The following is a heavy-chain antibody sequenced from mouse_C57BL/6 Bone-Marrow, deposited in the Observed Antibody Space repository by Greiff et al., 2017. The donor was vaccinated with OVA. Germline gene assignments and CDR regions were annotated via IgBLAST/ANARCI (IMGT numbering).Heavy chain of an antibody. D-gene: IGHD2-4*01. CDR3: ARDDYDAWFAY. Sequence: QVQLQQPGAELVMPGASVKLSCKASGYTFTSYWMHWVKQRPGQGLEWIGEIDPSDSYTNYNQQFKGKSTLTVDKSSSTAYMQLSSLTSEDSAVYYCARDDYDAWFAYWGQGTLVTVSA. J-gene: IGHJ3*01. CDR2: IDPSDSYT. V-gene: IGHV1-69*01. CDR1: GYTFTSYW.